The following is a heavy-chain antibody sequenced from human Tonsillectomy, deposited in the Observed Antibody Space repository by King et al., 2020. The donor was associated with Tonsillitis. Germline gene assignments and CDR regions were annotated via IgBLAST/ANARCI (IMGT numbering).Heavy chain of an antibody. CDR1: GFSLSTSGMC. CDR3: ARMLCGGYRYYFYY. CDR2: IYWDDDK. V-gene: IGHV2-70*10. J-gene: IGHJ4*02. Sequence: VTLKESGPALVKPTQTLTLTCTFSGFSLSTSGMCFGWIRQSPGKALEWVARIYWDDDKYYRTSLRTRLTIPKDTSKNRVVLTMTNMDPVDTATYYCARMLCGGYRYYFYYWGQGTLVTVAS. D-gene: IGHD2-21*01.